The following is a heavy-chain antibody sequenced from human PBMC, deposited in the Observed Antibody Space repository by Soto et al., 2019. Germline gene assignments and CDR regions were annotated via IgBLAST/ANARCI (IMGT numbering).Heavy chain of an antibody. D-gene: IGHD1-1*01. CDR1: GYSFTTYW. J-gene: IGHJ4*01. CDR2: IYPGDSDT. Sequence: PGESLKISCKGSGYSFTTYWIAWVRQMPGKGLEWMGIIYPGDSDTSYSPSFQGHVTISVDKSISTAFLQWNSLKASDNAIYYCERHSTSGPQGYWGQGTLVTVSA. CDR3: ERHSTSGPQGY. V-gene: IGHV5-51*01.